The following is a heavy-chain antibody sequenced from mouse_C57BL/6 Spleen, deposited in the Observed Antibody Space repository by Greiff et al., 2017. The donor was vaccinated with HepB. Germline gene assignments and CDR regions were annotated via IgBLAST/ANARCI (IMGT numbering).Heavy chain of an antibody. J-gene: IGHJ4*01. CDR1: GFSLSTSGMG. D-gene: IGHD1-1*01. Sequence: QVTLKVSGPGILQSSQTLSLTCSFSGFSLSTSGMGVSWIRQPSGKGLEWLAHIYWDDDKRYNPSLKSRLTISKDTSRNQVFLKITSVDTADTATYYCARRINYYYGSSYGGYAMDYWGQGTSVTVSS. CDR2: IYWDDDK. CDR3: ARRINYYYGSSYGGYAMDY. V-gene: IGHV8-12*01.